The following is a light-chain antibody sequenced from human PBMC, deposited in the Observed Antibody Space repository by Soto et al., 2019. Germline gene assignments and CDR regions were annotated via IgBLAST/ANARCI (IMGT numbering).Light chain of an antibody. CDR3: MQGTHWPYT. CDR1: QSLVYSDGNTY. Sequence: DVVMTQSPLSLPVTLGQPASISCRSSQSLVYSDGNTYLSWFQQRPGQSPRRLIYKVSNRDSGVPDRLSGSGSDTDFTLKINRVEAEDVAVYYCMQGTHWPYTFGQGTKLEI. J-gene: IGKJ2*01. CDR2: KVS. V-gene: IGKV2-30*01.